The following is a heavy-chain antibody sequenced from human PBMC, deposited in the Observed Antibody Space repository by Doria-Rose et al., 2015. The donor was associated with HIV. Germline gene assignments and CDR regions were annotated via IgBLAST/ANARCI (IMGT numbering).Heavy chain of an antibody. CDR2: ICSDDDG. J-gene: IGHJ4*02. CDR3: ARIKSSRWYHKYYFDF. Sequence: SGPVLVKPTETLTLTCTVSGVSLSSPGMGVSWIRQPPGKALEWLANICSDDDGSYTTSLKSSLTISRGTSKSQVVLTMTDMDPVDTATYYCARIKSSRWYHKYYFDFWGQGTLVIVSA. CDR1: GVSLSSPGMG. V-gene: IGHV2-26*01. D-gene: IGHD6-13*01.